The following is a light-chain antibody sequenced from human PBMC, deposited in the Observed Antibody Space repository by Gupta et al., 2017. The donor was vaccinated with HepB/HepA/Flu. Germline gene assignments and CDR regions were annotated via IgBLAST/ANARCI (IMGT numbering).Light chain of an antibody. CDR3: QQTDGTPYT. CDR2: RAF. V-gene: IGKV1-39*01. Sequence: DIQMTPSPSSLSASVGDRVTITCRASQGISSSLSWYQQKPGTAPKLLIYRAFSLQSGVPSRFSGSGSGTDVTLTITSLQPEDSATYFCQQTDGTPYTFGQGSQLEIK. J-gene: IGKJ2*01. CDR1: QGISSS.